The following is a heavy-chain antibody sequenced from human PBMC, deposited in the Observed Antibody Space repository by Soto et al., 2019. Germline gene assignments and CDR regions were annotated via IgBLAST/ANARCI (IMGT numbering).Heavy chain of an antibody. J-gene: IGHJ4*02. Sequence: QVQLVESGGGVVQPGRSLRLSCAASGFTFSSYAMHWARQAPGKGLEWVAVISYDGSNKYYADSVKGRFTISRDNSKNTLYLQMNSLRAEDTAVYYCARDRIRAAAGYFDYWGQGTLVTVSS. D-gene: IGHD6-13*01. CDR2: ISYDGSNK. V-gene: IGHV3-30-3*01. CDR3: ARDRIRAAAGYFDY. CDR1: GFTFSSYA.